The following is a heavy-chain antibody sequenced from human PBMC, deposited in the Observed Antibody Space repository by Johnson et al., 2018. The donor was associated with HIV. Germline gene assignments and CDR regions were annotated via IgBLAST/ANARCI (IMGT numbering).Heavy chain of an antibody. CDR3: TTDPWWNGYHAFDI. J-gene: IGHJ3*02. V-gene: IGHV3-7*03. Sequence: VQLVESGGGLVKPGGSLRLSCAASGFTFSNAWMSWVRQAPGKGLEWVANIKQGGSEKYYVDSVKGRFTISRDNSKNTLYLQMNSLKTEDTAVYYCTTDPWWNGYHAFDIWGQGTMITVS. CDR2: IKQGGSEK. CDR1: GFTFSNAW. D-gene: IGHD1-1*01.